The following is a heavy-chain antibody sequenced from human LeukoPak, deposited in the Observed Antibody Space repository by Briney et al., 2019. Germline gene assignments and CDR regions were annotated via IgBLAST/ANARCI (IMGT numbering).Heavy chain of an antibody. J-gene: IGHJ6*03. V-gene: IGHV1-69*13. D-gene: IGHD3-10*01. CDR1: GGTSSSYA. Sequence: VASVKVSCKASGGTSSSYAISWVRQAPGQGLEWMGGIIPIFGTANYAQKFQGRVTITADESTSTAYMELSSLRSEDTAVYYCARDSLWFGDYYYMDVWGKGTTVTISS. CDR2: IIPIFGTA. CDR3: ARDSLWFGDYYYMDV.